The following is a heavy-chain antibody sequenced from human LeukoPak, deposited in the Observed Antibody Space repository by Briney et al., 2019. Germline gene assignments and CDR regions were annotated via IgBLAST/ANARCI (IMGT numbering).Heavy chain of an antibody. D-gene: IGHD6-19*01. J-gene: IGHJ4*02. CDR2: IYSGGNT. Sequence: GGSLRLSCAVSGFTFINYPMSWVRQAPGKGLEWVSVIYSGGNTYYADSVKGRFTISRDNSKNTLYLQMNSLRAEDTAVYYCASGIAVAGANAYWGQGTLVTVSS. CDR3: ASGIAVAGANAY. V-gene: IGHV3-23*03. CDR1: GFTFINYP.